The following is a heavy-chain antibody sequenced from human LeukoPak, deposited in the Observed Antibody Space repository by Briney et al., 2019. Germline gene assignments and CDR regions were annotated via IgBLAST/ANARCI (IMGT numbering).Heavy chain of an antibody. J-gene: IGHJ4*02. V-gene: IGHV3-9*01. CDR2: IRRNIRI. CDR3: AKDLCGELDIAYIFQ. Sequence: RRSLRLSCTAAGFIFVDCAMDWVRHDPRKGLGWVSSIRRNIRIDYADSVKGRFTITRDNTKNSLFLRIKRLRVEVTALYYCAKDLCGELDIAYIFQWGQGTLVTVPS. CDR1: GFIFVDCA. D-gene: IGHD3-10*02.